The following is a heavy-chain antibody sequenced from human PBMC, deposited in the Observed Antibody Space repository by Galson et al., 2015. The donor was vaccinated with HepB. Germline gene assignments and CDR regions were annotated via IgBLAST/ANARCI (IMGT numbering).Heavy chain of an antibody. CDR3: ASAGYCGGDCYQGGFDP. CDR2: IIPIFGTA. CDR1: GGTFSSYA. V-gene: IGHV1-69*13. Sequence: SVKVSCKASGGTFSSYAISWVRQAPGQGLEWMGGIIPIFGTANYAQKFQGRVTITADESTSTAYMELSSLRSEDTAVYYCASAGYCGGDCYQGGFDPWGQGTLVTVSS. J-gene: IGHJ5*02. D-gene: IGHD2-21*01.